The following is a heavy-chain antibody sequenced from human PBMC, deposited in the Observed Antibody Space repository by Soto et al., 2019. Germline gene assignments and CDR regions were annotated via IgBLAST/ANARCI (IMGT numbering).Heavy chain of an antibody. CDR3: ARGSTGYSSSWYRY. Sequence: SETLSLTCIVSGGSISGYFWSWIRQPPGKGLEWVGYIYYSGSTSYNPSLKSRVTLSVDTSKNQFSLKLSSVTAADTAVYYCARGSTGYSSSWYRYWGQGTLVTVSS. D-gene: IGHD6-13*01. CDR2: IYYSGST. V-gene: IGHV4-59*08. J-gene: IGHJ4*02. CDR1: GGSISGYF.